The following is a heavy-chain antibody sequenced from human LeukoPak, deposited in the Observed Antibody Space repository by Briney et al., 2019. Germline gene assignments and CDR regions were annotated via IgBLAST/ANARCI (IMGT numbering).Heavy chain of an antibody. CDR1: GFIFSNFR. J-gene: IGHJ5*02. CDR3: ARRRHWQLARDEPLYNWFDP. Sequence: GGSLRLSCVASGFIFSNFRMDWVRQAPGKGLEWISYITKTSTSMYYADSVKGRFTISRDNGKNSLFLQMNSLRDADTAVYYCARRRHWQLARDEPLYNWFDPWGQGTLVTVSS. D-gene: IGHD6-6*01. CDR2: ITKTSTSM. V-gene: IGHV3-48*02.